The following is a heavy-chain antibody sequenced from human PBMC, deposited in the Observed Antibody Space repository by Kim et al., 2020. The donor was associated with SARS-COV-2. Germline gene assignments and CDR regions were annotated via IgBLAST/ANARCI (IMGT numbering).Heavy chain of an antibody. CDR3: ARDRRRGPGYH. Sequence: SEPLSLTCTVSGGSISSGGYYWSWIRQHPGKGLEWIGYIYSGSTYYNPSLKSRVSISVDTSKNQFSLKLSSVTAADTAEYYCARDRRRGPGYHWGQGTLVTVSS. CDR1: GGSISSGGYY. V-gene: IGHV4-31*03. J-gene: IGHJ5*02. CDR2: IYSGST. D-gene: IGHD3-10*01.